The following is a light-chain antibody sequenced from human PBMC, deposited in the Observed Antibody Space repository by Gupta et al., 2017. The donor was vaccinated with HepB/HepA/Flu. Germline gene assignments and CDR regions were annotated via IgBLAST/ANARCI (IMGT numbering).Light chain of an antibody. CDR1: QSISSN. Sequence: ETVMTQSPATLYLSLGARATLSCRASQSISSNLAWYQQKAGQAPRLLIYGASIRATGIPAMFSGTASGTDFTLAIGSLQSEVFAMFYGQQYHKRRTFGQWTRVEIK. CDR2: GAS. CDR3: QQYHKRRT. V-gene: IGKV3-15*01. J-gene: IGKJ1*01.